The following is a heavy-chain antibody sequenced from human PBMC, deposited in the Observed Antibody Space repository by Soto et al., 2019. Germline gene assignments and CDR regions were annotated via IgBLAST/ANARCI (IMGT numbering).Heavy chain of an antibody. D-gene: IGHD3-22*01. Sequence: PGGSLRLSCAASGFTFSSYAMHWVRQAPGKGLEWVAVISYDGSNKYYADSVKGRFTISRDNSKNTLYLQMNSLRAEDTAVYYCARDFGPGPYLLLDGTSYYFDYWGQGTLVTVSS. CDR3: ARDFGPGPYLLLDGTSYYFDY. CDR2: ISYDGSNK. J-gene: IGHJ4*02. V-gene: IGHV3-30-3*01. CDR1: GFTFSSYA.